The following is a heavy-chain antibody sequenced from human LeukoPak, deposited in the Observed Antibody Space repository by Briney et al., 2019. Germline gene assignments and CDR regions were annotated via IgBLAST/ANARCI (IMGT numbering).Heavy chain of an antibody. V-gene: IGHV1-2*02. J-gene: IGHJ4*02. Sequence: VASVKVSCKASGYTFTCYYMHWVRQAPGQGLEWMGWINPNSGGKNYAQKFQGRVTMTRDTSISTAYMELSRLRSDDTAVYYCARDLSMAVAGTYYFDYWGQGTLVTVSS. CDR2: INPNSGGK. D-gene: IGHD6-19*01. CDR1: GYTFTCYY. CDR3: ARDLSMAVAGTYYFDY.